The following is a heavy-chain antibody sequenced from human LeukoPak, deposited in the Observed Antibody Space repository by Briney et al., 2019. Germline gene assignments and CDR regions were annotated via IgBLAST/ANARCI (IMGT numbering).Heavy chain of an antibody. CDR1: GVSITSGSYY. D-gene: IGHD3-16*01. CDR3: ARGASPKDAVFFDY. V-gene: IGHV4-61*02. Sequence: PSETLSLTCSVSGVSITSGSYYWGWIQQSAGKGLKWIGRVHSSGDIYHNAAFRSRAAVSGDASKNQFSLQLNSVTAADTAVYYCARGASPKDAVFFDYWGQGALITVCS. CDR2: VHSSGDI. J-gene: IGHJ4*02.